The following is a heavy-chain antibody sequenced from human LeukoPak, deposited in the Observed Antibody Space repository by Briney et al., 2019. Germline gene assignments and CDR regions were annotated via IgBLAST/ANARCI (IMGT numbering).Heavy chain of an antibody. V-gene: IGHV1-2*06. D-gene: IGHD3-3*01. Sequence: ASVKVSCKASGYTFTGYYMHWVRQAPGQGLEWMGRINPDSGGTNYAQKFQGRVTMTRDTSISTAYMELSRLRSDDTAVYYCARGGHDFVYYYYGMDVWGQGTTVTVSS. J-gene: IGHJ6*02. CDR1: GYTFTGYY. CDR2: INPDSGGT. CDR3: ARGGHDFVYYYYGMDV.